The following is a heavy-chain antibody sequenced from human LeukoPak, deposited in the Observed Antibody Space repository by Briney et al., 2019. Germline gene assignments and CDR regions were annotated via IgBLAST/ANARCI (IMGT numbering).Heavy chain of an antibody. CDR3: ARAQRWLQFTNWFDP. CDR1: GFIFNNYG. J-gene: IGHJ5*02. V-gene: IGHV3-33*01. D-gene: IGHD5-24*01. CDR2: IWYDGSNK. Sequence: GGSLRLSCATTGFIFNNYGMHWVRQAPGKGLEWVAVIWYDGSNKYYADSVKGRFTISRDNSKNTLYLQMNSLRAEDTAVYYCARAQRWLQFTNWFDPWGQGTLVTVSS.